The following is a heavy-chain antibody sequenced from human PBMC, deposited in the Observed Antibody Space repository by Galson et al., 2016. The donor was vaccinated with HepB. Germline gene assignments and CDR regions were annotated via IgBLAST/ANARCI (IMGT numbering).Heavy chain of an antibody. CDR2: VSFDGTIT. Sequence: SLRLSCAASGFNFSAVGMHWFRQAPGKGLEWVAVVSFDGTITYYGDSVRGRFIISRDNSKRTIFLQMSSLRVDDTAVYYCAKESGDDLDYWGQGTLVIVS. V-gene: IGHV3-30*18. J-gene: IGHJ4*02. CDR3: AKESGDDLDY. CDR1: GFNFSAVG. D-gene: IGHD5-24*01.